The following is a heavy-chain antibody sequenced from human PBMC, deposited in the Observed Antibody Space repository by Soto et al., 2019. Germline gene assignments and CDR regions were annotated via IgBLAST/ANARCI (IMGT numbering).Heavy chain of an antibody. J-gene: IGHJ4*02. V-gene: IGHV1-69*01. Sequence: VQLVQSGAEVKKPGSSVTVSCKASGGSFSEVAISWVRQAPGQGLEWMGRIIPVVGTTDYTQKFQGRLTILADESTKTAYIELTRLRCEDTAVYYCATREDTTLPFESWGQGTLVTVSS. CDR1: GGSFSEVA. CDR3: ATREDTTLPFES. D-gene: IGHD1-1*01. CDR2: IIPVVGTT.